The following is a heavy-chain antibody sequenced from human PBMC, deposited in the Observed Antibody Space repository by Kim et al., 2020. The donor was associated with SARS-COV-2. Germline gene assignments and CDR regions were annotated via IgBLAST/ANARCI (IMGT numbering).Heavy chain of an antibody. CDR3: AKRESNNWSFFDY. CDR2: VSGSGGST. CDR1: GFTFSRYA. V-gene: IGHV3-23*01. Sequence: GGSLRLSCEASGFTFSRYAISWVRQAPGKGPEWVSLVSGSGGSTYHADSVKGRFTISRDNSKKTLYLQMNSLRVEDTAVYYCAKRESNNWSFFDYWGQGTLVTFSS. J-gene: IGHJ4*02. D-gene: IGHD1-1*01.